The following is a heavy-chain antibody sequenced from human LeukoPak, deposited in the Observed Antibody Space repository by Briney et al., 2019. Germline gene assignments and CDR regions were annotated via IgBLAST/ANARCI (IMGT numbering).Heavy chain of an antibody. V-gene: IGHV1-69*01. CDR2: IFPVFGTS. Sequence: SVKVSCNASGGTFNNFAICWVRQAPGQGLEWMGGIFPVFGTSTYAQKFQGRVTITAFESTRTAHMELSSLRSDDTAVYYCARGPHTSSWYKHAFDIWAQGTMVTVSS. CDR1: GGTFNNFA. D-gene: IGHD6-13*01. J-gene: IGHJ3*02. CDR3: ARGPHTSSWYKHAFDI.